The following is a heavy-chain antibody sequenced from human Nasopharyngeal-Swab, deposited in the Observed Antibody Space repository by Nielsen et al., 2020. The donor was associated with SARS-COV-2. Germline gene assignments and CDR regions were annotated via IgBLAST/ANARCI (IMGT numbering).Heavy chain of an antibody. V-gene: IGHV3-7*01. Sequence: GESLKISCAASGFTFSSYWMSWVRQAPGKGLEWAANIKQDGSEKYYVDSVKGRFTISRDNAKNSLYLQMNSLRAEDTAVYYCARKNYFDYWGQGTLVTVSS. CDR1: GFTFSSYW. CDR3: ARKNYFDY. J-gene: IGHJ4*02. CDR2: IKQDGSEK.